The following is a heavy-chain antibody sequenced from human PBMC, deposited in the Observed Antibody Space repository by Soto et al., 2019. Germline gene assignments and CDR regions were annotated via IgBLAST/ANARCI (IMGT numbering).Heavy chain of an antibody. CDR2: INSDGSST. D-gene: IGHD6-13*01. CDR3: ARAYSSSWYGSDYFDY. J-gene: IGHJ4*02. CDR1: GFTFSSYW. V-gene: IGHV3-74*01. Sequence: EVQLVESGGGLVQPGGSLRLSCAASGFTFSSYWMHWVRQAPGKGLVWVSRINSDGSSTSYADSVKGRFTISRDNAKNTLYLQMNSLRAEDTAVHYCARAYSSSWYGSDYFDYWGQGTLVTVSS.